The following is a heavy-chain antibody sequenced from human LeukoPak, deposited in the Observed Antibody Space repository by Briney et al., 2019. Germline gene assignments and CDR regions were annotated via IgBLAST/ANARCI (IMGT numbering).Heavy chain of an antibody. CDR1: GFTFTTYW. D-gene: IGHD3-22*01. CDR3: ARVPPPNSSGYYYVAGGAFNI. V-gene: IGHV3-11*01. Sequence: GGSLRLSCAASGFTFTTYWMSWIRQAPGKGLECVSYISNSGSTIYYADSVKGRFTISRDNAKKSLYLQMNSLRAEDTAVYYCARVPPPNSSGYYYVAGGAFNIWGQGTMVTVSS. J-gene: IGHJ3*02. CDR2: ISNSGSTI.